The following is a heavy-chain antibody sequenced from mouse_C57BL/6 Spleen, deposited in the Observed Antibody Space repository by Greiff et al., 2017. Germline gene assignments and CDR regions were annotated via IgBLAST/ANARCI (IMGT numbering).Heavy chain of an antibody. D-gene: IGHD1-1*01. J-gene: IGHJ1*03. CDR2: ISGGGGNT. Sequence: EVQVVESGGGLVKPGGSLKLSCAASGFTFSSYTMSWVRQTPEKRLEWVATISGGGGNTYYPDSVKGRFTISRDNAKNTLYLQMSSLRSEDTALYYCARPSVVAYLYWYFDVWGTGTTVTVSS. CDR3: ARPSVVAYLYWYFDV. V-gene: IGHV5-9*01. CDR1: GFTFSSYT.